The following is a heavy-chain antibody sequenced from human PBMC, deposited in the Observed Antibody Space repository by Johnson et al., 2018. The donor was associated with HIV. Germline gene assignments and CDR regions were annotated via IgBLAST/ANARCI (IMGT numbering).Heavy chain of an antibody. CDR3: ARSRVIGGSYPYAFDI. J-gene: IGHJ3*02. V-gene: IGHV3-7*05. D-gene: IGHD2-15*01. CDR1: GFTFSSYG. CDR2: IKQDGSEK. Sequence: VQLVESGGGVVQPGRSLRLSCAASGFTFSSYGMHWVRQAPGKGLEWVANIKQDGSEKHYVDSVKGRFTISRDNDKNTLYLQMNSLRAEDKAVYYCARSRVIGGSYPYAFDIWGQGTMVTVSS.